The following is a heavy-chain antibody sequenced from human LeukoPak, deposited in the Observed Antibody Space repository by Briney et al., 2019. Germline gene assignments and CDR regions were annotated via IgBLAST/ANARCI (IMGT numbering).Heavy chain of an antibody. CDR3: AKGRYVDTAMVTHY. D-gene: IGHD5-18*01. V-gene: IGHV3-23*01. J-gene: IGHJ4*02. Sequence: GGSLRLSCAASGFTFSSYAMSWVRQAPGKGLEWVSAISGSGGSTYYADSVKGRFTISRDNSKNTLYRQMNSLRAEDTAVYYCAKGRYVDTAMVTHYWGQGTLVTVSS. CDR1: GFTFSSYA. CDR2: ISGSGGST.